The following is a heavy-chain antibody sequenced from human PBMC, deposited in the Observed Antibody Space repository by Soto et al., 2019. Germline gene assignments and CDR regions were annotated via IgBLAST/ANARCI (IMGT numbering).Heavy chain of an antibody. J-gene: IGHJ5*02. CDR3: ARDTTIVVPTTPRWFDP. D-gene: IGHD2-15*01. CDR2: IFHSGST. CDR1: GGSISTSNW. Sequence: SETLSLTCVVSGGSISTSNWWSWVRQPPGKGLEWIGEIFHSGSTNYNSSLKSRVTMSVDKSKNQFSLKLTSVTAADTAVYYCARDTTIVVPTTPRWFDPWGQGTLVTVSS. V-gene: IGHV4-4*02.